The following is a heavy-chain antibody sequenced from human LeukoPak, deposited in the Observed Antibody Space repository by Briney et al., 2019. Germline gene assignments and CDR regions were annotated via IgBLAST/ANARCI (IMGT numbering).Heavy chain of an antibody. CDR3: ARDRAASSGSYGYFDL. V-gene: IGHV1-46*01. Sequence: ASVTVSCKASGYTFTSYYIHWVRQAPGQWLEWMGIINPSGGSTNYEQKFQGRVTMTRDTSTSTVYMELSSLRSEDTAVYYCARDRAASSGSYGYFDLGGRGTLVTVSA. CDR2: INPSGGST. D-gene: IGHD3-22*01. J-gene: IGHJ2*01. CDR1: GYTFTSYY.